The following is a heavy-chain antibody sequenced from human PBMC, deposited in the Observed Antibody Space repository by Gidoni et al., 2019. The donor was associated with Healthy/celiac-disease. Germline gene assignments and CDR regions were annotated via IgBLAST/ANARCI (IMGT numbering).Heavy chain of an antibody. CDR1: AFTLSSYW. CDR2: IKQDGIKK. J-gene: IGHJ4*02. V-gene: IGHV3-7*01. Sequence: EVQLVESGGGVVQPGGFLRLSWAASAFTLSSYWMSWVPQAPGRGLEGVANIKQDGIKKYYVDSVKGRFTISRDNAKNSLYLQMNGLRAEDTAVYSCARDLDFWSGFGFDYWGQGTLVTVSS. D-gene: IGHD3-3*01. CDR3: ARDLDFWSGFGFDY.